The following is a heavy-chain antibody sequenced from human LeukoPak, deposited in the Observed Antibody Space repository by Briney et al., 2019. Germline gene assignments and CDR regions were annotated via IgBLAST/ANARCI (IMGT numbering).Heavy chain of an antibody. V-gene: IGHV4-59*01. Sequence: SETLSLTCSVSSGSITSYYWSWLWQPPGKGLEWIGYIYYSGSTNYNPSVKSRVTMSVDTSKNQFSLKLNSVTAADTAVYYCATLWRLGASTGEAFDIWGQGTMVTVSS. J-gene: IGHJ3*02. D-gene: IGHD1-26*01. CDR1: SGSITSYY. CDR2: IYYSGST. CDR3: ATLWRLGASTGEAFDI.